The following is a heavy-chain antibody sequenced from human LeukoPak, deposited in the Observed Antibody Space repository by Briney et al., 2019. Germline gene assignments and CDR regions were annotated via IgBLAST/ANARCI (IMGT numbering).Heavy chain of an antibody. Sequence: GGSLRLSCAASGFTFSSYGMSWVRQAPGKGLEWVSGLSGSGGSTHYADSVKGRFTISRDNSKNTLYLQMNSLRAEDTAVYYCAKNDAGVLAAMWGPNYYYYYMDVWGKGTTVTVSS. D-gene: IGHD2-2*01. CDR3: AKNDAGVLAAMWGPNYYYYYMDV. CDR2: LSGSGGST. CDR1: GFTFSSYG. V-gene: IGHV3-23*01. J-gene: IGHJ6*03.